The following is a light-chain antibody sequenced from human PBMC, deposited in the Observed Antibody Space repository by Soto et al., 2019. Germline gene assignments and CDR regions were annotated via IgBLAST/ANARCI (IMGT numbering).Light chain of an antibody. CDR3: QQYDSSPYT. CDR2: GAS. CDR1: QSVSSSY. J-gene: IGKJ2*01. V-gene: IGKV3-20*01. Sequence: EIVLTQSPGTLSLSPGERVTLSCRASQSVSSSYLAWYQQKPGQAPRLLIYGASSRATDIPDRFSGSGSGTEFTLTISRLEPEDFAVYFCQQYDSSPYTFGQGTKLEIK.